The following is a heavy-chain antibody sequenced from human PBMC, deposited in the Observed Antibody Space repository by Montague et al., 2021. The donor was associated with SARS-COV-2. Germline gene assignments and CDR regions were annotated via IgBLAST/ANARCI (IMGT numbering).Heavy chain of an antibody. CDR2: IYFSGSS. D-gene: IGHD2-15*01. V-gene: IGHV4-39*01. CDR3: ASHRRGGWVVAAPSWFDP. Sequence: SETLSLTCTVSGGSVSSSGYYWGWIRQPPGKGLEWIGSIYFSGSSYYXPSLKSRVSISVDTSKNQFSLRLSSVTSADTAVYYCASHRRGGWVVAAPSWFDPRGQGTLVTVSS. J-gene: IGHJ5*02. CDR1: GGSVSSSGYY.